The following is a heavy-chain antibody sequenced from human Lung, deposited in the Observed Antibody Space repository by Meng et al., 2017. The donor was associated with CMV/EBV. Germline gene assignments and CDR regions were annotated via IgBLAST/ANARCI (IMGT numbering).Heavy chain of an antibody. D-gene: IGHD1-1*01. CDR2: ISSGSRTI. Sequence: GEXXKISCAASGFTFSRYSLNWVRQAPGKGLEWLSYISSGSRTIHYADSVKGRFTISRDSAQNSLYLEMNSLRAEDTAVYYCARDATHDLASFDPVDLWGQGTMVTVSS. CDR1: GFTFSRYS. J-gene: IGHJ3*01. V-gene: IGHV3-48*04. CDR3: ARDATHDLASFDPVDL.